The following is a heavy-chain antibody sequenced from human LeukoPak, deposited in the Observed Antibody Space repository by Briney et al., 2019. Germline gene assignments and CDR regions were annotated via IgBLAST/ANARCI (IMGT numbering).Heavy chain of an antibody. V-gene: IGHV3-21*01. Sequence: PGGSLRLSCAASGFTFSSYSMNWVRQAPGKGLEWVSSISSSSSYIYYAGSVKGRFTISRDNAKNSLYLQMNSLRAEDTAVYYCARHYGLGPDYWGQGTLVTVSS. CDR2: ISSSSSYI. CDR3: ARHYGLGPDY. CDR1: GFTFSSYS. D-gene: IGHD3-10*01. J-gene: IGHJ4*02.